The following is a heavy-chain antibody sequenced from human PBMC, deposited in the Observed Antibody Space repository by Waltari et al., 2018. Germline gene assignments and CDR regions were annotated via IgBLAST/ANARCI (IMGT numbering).Heavy chain of an antibody. V-gene: IGHV3-7*04. CDR1: GFTFVHYW. CDR3: ARVSKGIHFDY. CDR2: IKEDGTEE. Sequence: EVQLVESGGGLVQHGGSLRLSCTASGFTFVHYWMSWVRQAPGKGLQGVAYIKEDGTEESYLDSLKGRFTISRDDAKNSLHLQMNSLRVEDTAIYYCARVSKGIHFDYWGQGTLVTVSS. J-gene: IGHJ4*02.